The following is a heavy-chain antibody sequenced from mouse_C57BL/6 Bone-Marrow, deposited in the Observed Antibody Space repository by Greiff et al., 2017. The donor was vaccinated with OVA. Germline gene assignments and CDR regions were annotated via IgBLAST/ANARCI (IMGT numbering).Heavy chain of an antibody. Sequence: EVQLQQSGAELVKPGASVKLSCTASGFNIKDYYMHWVKQRTEQGLEWIGRIDPEDGETKYAPKFPGKATITADTSSNTAYLQLSSLTSEDTAVYYCAVSSPYAMDYWGQGTSVTVSS. V-gene: IGHV14-2*01. CDR3: AVSSPYAMDY. CDR1: GFNIKDYY. CDR2: IDPEDGET. J-gene: IGHJ4*01. D-gene: IGHD1-1*01.